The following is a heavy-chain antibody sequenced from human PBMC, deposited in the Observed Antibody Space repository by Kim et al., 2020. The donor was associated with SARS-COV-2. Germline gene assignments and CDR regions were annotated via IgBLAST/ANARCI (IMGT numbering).Heavy chain of an antibody. J-gene: IGHJ4*02. V-gene: IGHV5-51*01. Sequence: GESLKISCKGSGYSFTSYWIGWVRQMPGKGLEWMGIIYPGDSDTRYSPSFQGQVTISADKSISTAYLQWSSLKASDTAMYYCASARRGPPTAGVYFDYWGQGTPVTVSP. CDR2: IYPGDSDT. D-gene: IGHD3-10*01. CDR3: ASARRGPPTAGVYFDY. CDR1: GYSFTSYW.